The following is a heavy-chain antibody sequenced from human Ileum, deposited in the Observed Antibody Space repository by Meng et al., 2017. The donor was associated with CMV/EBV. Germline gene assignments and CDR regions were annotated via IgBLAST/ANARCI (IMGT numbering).Heavy chain of an antibody. CDR2: IRSKTYNYAA. CDR1: GFTFSGYA. V-gene: IGHV3-73*01. CDR3: TRLGPRDYYYGMDV. J-gene: IGHJ6*02. Sequence: GESLKISCAASGFTFSGYAIHWVRQASGKGLEWVGRIRSKTYNYAAAYAASVQGRFTISRDDSENTAFLQMNILKTEDTAVYYCTRLGPRDYYYGMDVLGQGTTVTVSS. D-gene: IGHD1-26*01.